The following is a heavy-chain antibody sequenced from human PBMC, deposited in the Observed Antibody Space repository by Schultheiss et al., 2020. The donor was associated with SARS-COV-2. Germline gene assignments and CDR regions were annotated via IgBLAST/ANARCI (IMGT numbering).Heavy chain of an antibody. CDR1: GFTFDDYA. CDR2: ISWNSGSI. D-gene: IGHD3-22*01. J-gene: IGHJ4*02. CDR3: AKDTYYYDSSEAY. V-gene: IGHV3-9*01. Sequence: SLKISCAASGFTFDDYAMHWVRQAPGKGLEWVSGISWNSGSIGYADSVKGRFTISRDNSKNTLYLQMNSLRAEDTAVYYCAKDTYYYDSSEAYWGQGTLVTVSS.